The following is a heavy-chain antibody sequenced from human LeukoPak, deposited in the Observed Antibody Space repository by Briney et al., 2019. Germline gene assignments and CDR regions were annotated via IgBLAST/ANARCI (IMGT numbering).Heavy chain of an antibody. V-gene: IGHV4-30-4*01. CDR3: ARVIIRGVHTPDVFDI. CDR1: GGSISSGDYY. J-gene: IGHJ3*02. Sequence: SETLSLTCTVSGGSISSGDYYWSWIRQPPGKGLEWIGYVYYSGSTSYNPSLKSRVTISIDTSKNQFSLRLSSVTAADTAVYYCARVIIRGVHTPDVFDIWGQGTVVTVSS. CDR2: VYYSGST. D-gene: IGHD3-10*01.